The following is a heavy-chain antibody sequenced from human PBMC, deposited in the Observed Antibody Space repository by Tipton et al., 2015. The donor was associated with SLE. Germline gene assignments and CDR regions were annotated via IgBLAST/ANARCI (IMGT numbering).Heavy chain of an antibody. CDR2: LRHDGSK. J-gene: IGHJ2*01. CDR1: GFTFSSFG. CDR3: AREFLNPVTTVHYYFDL. D-gene: IGHD4-11*01. V-gene: IGHV3-30*02. Sequence: SLRLSCAASGFTFSSFGMHWFRQAPGKGLEWVAFLRHDGSKYYTDSVKGRFTISRDNSKNTLYLQMNSLRAEDTAVYYCAREFLNPVTTVHYYFDLWGRGTLVTVSS.